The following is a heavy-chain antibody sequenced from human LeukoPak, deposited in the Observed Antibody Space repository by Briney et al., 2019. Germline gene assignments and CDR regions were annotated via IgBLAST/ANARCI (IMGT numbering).Heavy chain of an antibody. CDR3: ARGNYYYDSGGYYTLTY. D-gene: IGHD3-22*01. CDR1: GYTFTNYY. J-gene: IGHJ4*02. CDR2: INPSGGST. Sequence: ASVKVSCKASGYTFTNYYMHWVRQAPGQGLEWMGIINPSGGSTSYAQKFQGRVTMTRDTSTSTVYMELSSLRSEDTAVYYCARGNYYYDSGGYYTLTYWGQGTLVTVSS. V-gene: IGHV1-46*01.